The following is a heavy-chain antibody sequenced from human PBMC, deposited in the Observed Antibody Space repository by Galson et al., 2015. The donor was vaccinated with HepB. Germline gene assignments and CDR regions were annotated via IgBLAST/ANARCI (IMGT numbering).Heavy chain of an antibody. CDR1: GFTFSSYE. J-gene: IGHJ6*02. Sequence: SLRLSCAASGFTFSSYEMNWVRQAPGKGLEWVSYISSSGSTINYADSVKGRFTISRDNAKNSLNLQMNSLRAEDSAVYYCAKTYHPHLYGSGSLPYYYQYGMDVWGQGTTVTVSS. CDR2: ISSSGSTI. V-gene: IGHV3-48*03. D-gene: IGHD3-10*01. CDR3: AKTYHPHLYGSGSLPYYYQYGMDV.